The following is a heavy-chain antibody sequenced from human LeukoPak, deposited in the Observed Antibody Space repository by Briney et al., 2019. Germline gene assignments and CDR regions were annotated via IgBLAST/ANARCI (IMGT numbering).Heavy chain of an antibody. CDR3: GGASTDGSDY. CDR1: GFTFSSYS. D-gene: IGHD5/OR15-5a*01. CDR2: ITYSGST. J-gene: IGHJ4*02. Sequence: LRLSCAASGFTFSSYSMNWVRQPPGKGLEWIGFITYSGSTYYNPSLKSRVAISLDTSQKQFSLKLSSVTAADTAVYYCGGASTDGSDYWGQGSLVTVSS. V-gene: IGHV4-30-4*08.